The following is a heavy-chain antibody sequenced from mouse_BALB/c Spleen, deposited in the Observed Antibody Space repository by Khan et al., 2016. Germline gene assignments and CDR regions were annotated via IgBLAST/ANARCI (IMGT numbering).Heavy chain of an antibody. CDR1: GFAFSSYW. CDR2: IYPGDGDT. D-gene: IGHD2-14*01. CDR3: ARGTPFAN. V-gene: IGHV1-80*01. J-gene: IGHJ3*01. Sequence: VQLQESGAELVRPGSSVKISCKASGFAFSSYWMNWVKQRPGQGLEWIGQIYPGDGDTNYNGKLKGKATLTADKSSSTAYMQLSSLTSEDSAVYFCARGTPFANWGQGTLVTVSA.